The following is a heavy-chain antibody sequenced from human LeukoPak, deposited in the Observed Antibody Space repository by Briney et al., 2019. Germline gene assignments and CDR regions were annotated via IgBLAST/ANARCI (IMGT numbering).Heavy chain of an antibody. J-gene: IGHJ4*02. CDR1: GFTVSSNY. D-gene: IGHD2/OR15-2a*01. CDR3: ARDSSSFPNYFDY. V-gene: IGHV3-53*01. Sequence: GGSLRLSCVASGFTVSSNYMSWVRQAPGKGLEWVSLLYSDGSTFYGDSVKGRFTIPRGNSKNTVYLQMNSLRGEDTAVYYCARDSSSFPNYFDYWGQGTLVTVSS. CDR2: LYSDGST.